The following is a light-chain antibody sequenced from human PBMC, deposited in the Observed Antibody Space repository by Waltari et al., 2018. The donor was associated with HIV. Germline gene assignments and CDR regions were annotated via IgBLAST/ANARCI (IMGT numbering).Light chain of an antibody. CDR2: DAS. CDR3: QQRSNWPPLT. J-gene: IGKJ4*01. CDR1: QSVSSY. V-gene: IGKV3-11*01. Sequence: EIVLTQSPATLSSSLGERATLPCRASQSVSSYLAWYQQKPGQAPRLLIYDASNRATGIPARFSGSGSGTDFTLTISSLEPEDFAVYYCQQRSNWPPLTFGGGTKVEIK.